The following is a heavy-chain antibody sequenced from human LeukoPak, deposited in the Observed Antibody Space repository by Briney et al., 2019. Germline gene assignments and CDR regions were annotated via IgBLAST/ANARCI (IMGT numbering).Heavy chain of an antibody. V-gene: IGHV4-39*07. J-gene: IGHJ5*02. CDR2: IYYSGST. D-gene: IGHD3-22*01. CDR3: ASDKYYYDSSGYYSNWFDP. Sequence: SETLSLTCTVSGGSISSSSYYWGWIRQPPGKGLEWIGSIYYSGSTYYNPSLKSRVTISVGTSKNQFSLKLSSVTAADTAVYYCASDKYYYDSSGYYSNWFDPWGQGTLVTVSS. CDR1: GGSISSSSYY.